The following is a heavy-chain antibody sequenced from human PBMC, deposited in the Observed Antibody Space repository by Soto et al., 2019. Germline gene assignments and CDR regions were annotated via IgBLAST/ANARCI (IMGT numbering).Heavy chain of an antibody. Sequence: EVQLVESGGGLVQPGGSLRLSCAASGFTFSSYWMHWVRQAPGMGLVWVSRSNSDGSSTTYADSVKGRFTISRDNAKNTRLQQMNSLRAGDADVYYCARAIGYYGVDVWGQGTTVTVSS. D-gene: IGHD3-22*01. CDR1: GFTFSSYW. J-gene: IGHJ6*02. V-gene: IGHV3-74*01. CDR3: ARAIGYYGVDV. CDR2: SNSDGSST.